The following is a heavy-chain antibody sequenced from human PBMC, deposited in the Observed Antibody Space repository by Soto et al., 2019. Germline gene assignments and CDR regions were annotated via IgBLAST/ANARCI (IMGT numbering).Heavy chain of an antibody. CDR1: GFTFSSYS. Sequence: EVQLVESGGGLVKPGGSLRLSCADSGFTFSSYSMNWVRQAPGKGLEWVSAISSSSAYIFYADSVKGRFTVSRDNAKNSMYLQMNGLSADDTAVYYGARGGREITRHLDYWGQGTLVTVSS. J-gene: IGHJ4*02. CDR2: ISSSSAYI. V-gene: IGHV3-21*01. CDR3: ARGGREITRHLDY. D-gene: IGHD3-10*01.